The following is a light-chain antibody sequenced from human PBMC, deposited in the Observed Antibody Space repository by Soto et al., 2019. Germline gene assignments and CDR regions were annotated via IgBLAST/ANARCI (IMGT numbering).Light chain of an antibody. CDR2: IDSDGSH. CDR1: SGHSTYG. V-gene: IGLV4-69*01. Sequence: QPVLTQSPSASASLGASVKLTCTLSSGHSTYGIAWHQQQPGKGPRFLMKIDSDGSHYKGDGIPDRFSGSSSGAERGLTISSLQSEDEADYYCQTWGTGIPVFGGGTQLTVL. CDR3: QTWGTGIPV. J-gene: IGLJ7*01.